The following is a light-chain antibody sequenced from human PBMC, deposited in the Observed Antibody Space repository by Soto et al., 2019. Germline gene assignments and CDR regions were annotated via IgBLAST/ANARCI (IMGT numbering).Light chain of an antibody. J-gene: IGKJ5*01. CDR1: QSVSRY. CDR2: DAS. V-gene: IGKV3-11*01. Sequence: EIVLTQSPATLSLSPGERATLSCRASQSVSRYLAWYEQKPGQAPRLLIYDASNRATGIPARFSGSGSGTDFTLTISSLEPEDFAVYYGQQRSNWPPTFGQGTRLEI. CDR3: QQRSNWPPT.